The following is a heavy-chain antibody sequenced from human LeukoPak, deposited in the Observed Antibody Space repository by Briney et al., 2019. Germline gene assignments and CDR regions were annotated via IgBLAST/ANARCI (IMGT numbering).Heavy chain of an antibody. V-gene: IGHV3-23*01. CDR3: ARDQLVYSSSSSDFDY. D-gene: IGHD6-6*01. CDR1: GFTFSSYA. CDR2: ISGSGGTI. J-gene: IGHJ4*02. Sequence: GGSLRLSCAASGFTFSSYAMNWVRQAPGKGLEWVSVISGSGGTIYYADSVKGRFTISRDNSKNTLYLQMNSLRAEDTAVYYCARDQLVYSSSSSDFDYWGQGTLVTVSS.